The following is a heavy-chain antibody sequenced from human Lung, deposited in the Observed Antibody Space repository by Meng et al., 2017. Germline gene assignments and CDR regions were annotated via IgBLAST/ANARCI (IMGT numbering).Heavy chain of an antibody. J-gene: IGHJ4*02. CDR1: GSSFSIRGYY. D-gene: IGHD4-23*01. CDR3: ARGGTVVNIGY. Sequence: VQGEASGPGRGRSVEVSSHTCTASGSSFSIRGYYWSWRRGPPGKGLEWLGYVYLSGRTNYHPSLTSRVNTSLDTSKNQFSLKLNSVTAADTGVYYCARGGTVVNIGYWGPGTLVTVSS. V-gene: IGHV4-61*08. CDR2: VYLSGRT.